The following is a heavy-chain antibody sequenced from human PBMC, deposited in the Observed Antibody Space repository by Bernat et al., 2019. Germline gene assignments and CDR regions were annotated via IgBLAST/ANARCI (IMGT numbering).Heavy chain of an antibody. D-gene: IGHD6-6*01. V-gene: IGHV4-34*01. CDR3: ARARTQYSSSSRGYFQH. CDR1: GGSFSGYY. J-gene: IGHJ1*01. Sequence: QVQLQQWGAGLLMPSETLSLTCAVYGGSFSGYYWSWIRQPPGKGLEWIGEINHSGSTNYNPSLKSRVTISVDTSKNQFSLKLSSVTAADTAVYYCARARTQYSSSSRGYFQHWGQGTLVTVSS. CDR2: INHSGST.